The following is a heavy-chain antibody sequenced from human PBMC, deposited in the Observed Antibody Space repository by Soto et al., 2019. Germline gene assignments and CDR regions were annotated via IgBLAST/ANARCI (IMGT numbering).Heavy chain of an antibody. CDR1: SGSISSSNW. CDR2: IYHSGST. V-gene: IGHV4-4*02. Sequence: SETLSLTCAVSSGSISSSNWWSWVRQPPGKGLEWIGEIYHSGSTNYNPSLKSQVTISVDKSKNQFSLKLSSVTAAGTAVYYCAGQANYVSSFDYWGQGTLVTVSS. D-gene: IGHD4-4*01. J-gene: IGHJ4*02. CDR3: AGQANYVSSFDY.